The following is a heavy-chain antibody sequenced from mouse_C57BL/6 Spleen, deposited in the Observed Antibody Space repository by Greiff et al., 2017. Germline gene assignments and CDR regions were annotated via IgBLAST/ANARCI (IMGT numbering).Heavy chain of an antibody. J-gene: IGHJ4*01. CDR1: GYAFSSSW. CDR2: IYPGDGDT. D-gene: IGHD2-10*01. CDR3: ARSYYGNYYAMDY. Sequence: VQLQQSGPELVKPGASVKISCKASGYAFSSSWMNWVKQRPGKGLEWIGRIYPGDGDTNYNGKFKGKATLTADKSSSTAYMQLSSLTSEDSAVYFCARSYYGNYYAMDYWGQGTSVTVSS. V-gene: IGHV1-82*01.